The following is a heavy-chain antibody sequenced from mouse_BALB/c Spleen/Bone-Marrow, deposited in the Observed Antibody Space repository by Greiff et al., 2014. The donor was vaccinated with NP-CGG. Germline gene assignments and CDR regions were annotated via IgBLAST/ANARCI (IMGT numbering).Heavy chain of an antibody. J-gene: IGHJ2*01. CDR2: IYPGNSDT. D-gene: IGHD3-1*01. CDR1: GYTFSNYW. Sequence: EVKLMESGTVLARPGAAVKMSCKASGYTFSNYWMHWVKQRPGQGLEWIGTIYPGNSDTTYNQKFKGKATLTAVTSTSTAYMELSSLTNEDSAVYYCTTLARNKFDYWSQGTTLTVSS. V-gene: IGHV1-5*01. CDR3: TTLARNKFDY.